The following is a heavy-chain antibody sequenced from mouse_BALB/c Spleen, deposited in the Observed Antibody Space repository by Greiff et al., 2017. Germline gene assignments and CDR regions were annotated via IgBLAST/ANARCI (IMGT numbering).Heavy chain of an antibody. Sequence: EVKLMESGGGLVQPGGSLKLSCAASGFTFSSYTMSWVRQTPEKRLEWVAYISNGGGSTYYPDTVKGRFTISRDNAKNTLYLQMSSLKSEDTAMYYCARENGPFAYWGQGTLVTVSA. CDR3: ARENGPFAY. CDR1: GFTFSSYT. V-gene: IGHV5-12-2*01. J-gene: IGHJ3*01. CDR2: ISNGGGST. D-gene: IGHD1-1*02.